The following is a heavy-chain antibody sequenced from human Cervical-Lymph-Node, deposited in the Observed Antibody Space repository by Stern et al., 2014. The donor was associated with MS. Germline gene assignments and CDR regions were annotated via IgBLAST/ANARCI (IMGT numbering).Heavy chain of an antibody. CDR3: ATLEEDGRGYYYPV. J-gene: IGHJ4*02. CDR1: GFSFASSI. Sequence: EVQLVESGGGLVQPGGSLRLSCTASGFSFASSILNWVRQAPGQGLQWVSYIDTTSTTIFYADSVRGRFTISRDNAKNSLYLEMNSLRAEDTALYYCATLEEDGRGYYYPVWGQGTLVTVSS. V-gene: IGHV3-48*01. D-gene: IGHD3-22*01. CDR2: IDTTSTTI.